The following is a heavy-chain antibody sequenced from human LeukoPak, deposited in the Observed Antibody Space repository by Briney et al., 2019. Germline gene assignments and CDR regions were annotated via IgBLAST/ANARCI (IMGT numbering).Heavy chain of an antibody. CDR3: ARDKAVTTEVTQHFQH. CDR1: GYTFTSYG. Sequence: GASVKVSCKASGYTFTSYGISWVRQAPGQGLEWMGWINAYNGNTNYAQKFQFRVTMTTDTSTSTAYMELRSLKSDDTAVYYCARDKAVTTEVTQHFQHWGQGTLVTVSS. V-gene: IGHV1-18*01. CDR2: INAYNGNT. D-gene: IGHD4-23*01. J-gene: IGHJ1*01.